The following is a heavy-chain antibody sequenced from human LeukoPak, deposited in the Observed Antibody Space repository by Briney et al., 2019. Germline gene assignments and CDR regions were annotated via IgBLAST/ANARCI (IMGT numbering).Heavy chain of an antibody. J-gene: IGHJ4*02. D-gene: IGHD2/OR15-2a*01. CDR3: AKVIAWIGCIDY. CDR2: ISASGGST. Sequence: PGGSLRLPCAASGFTFSSYAMSWVRQAPGKGLEWVSAISASGGSTYYADSVKGRFTISRDNSKNTLYLQMNSLRAEDTAVYYCAKVIAWIGCIDYWGQGTLVTVSS. CDR1: GFTFSSYA. V-gene: IGHV3-23*01.